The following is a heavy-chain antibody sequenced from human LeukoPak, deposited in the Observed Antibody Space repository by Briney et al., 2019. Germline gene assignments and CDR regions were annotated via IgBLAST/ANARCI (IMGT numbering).Heavy chain of an antibody. CDR1: GFTFSSYG. V-gene: IGHV3-23*01. D-gene: IGHD5-18*01. CDR2: ISGSGGST. CDR3: AKGYSYGYGGYYYMDV. J-gene: IGHJ6*03. Sequence: AGGSLRLSCAASGFTFSSYGMSWVRQAPGKGLEWVSAISGSGGSTYYADSVKGRFTISRDNSKNTLYLQMNSLRAEDTAVYYCAKGYSYGYGGYYYMDVWGKGTTVTISS.